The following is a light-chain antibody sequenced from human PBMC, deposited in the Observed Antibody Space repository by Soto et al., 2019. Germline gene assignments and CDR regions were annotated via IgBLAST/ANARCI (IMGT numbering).Light chain of an antibody. V-gene: IGKV3-15*01. Sequence: EIVMTQSPATLSVSPGERATLSCRASQSVSSNLAWYQQKPGQAPRLLIYGASTNVTGIPARFSGSGSGTEVTLTISSLQSEDFAVYYCQQYNNRPFTFGRGTKVDIK. J-gene: IGKJ3*01. CDR3: QQYNNRPFT. CDR2: GAS. CDR1: QSVSSN.